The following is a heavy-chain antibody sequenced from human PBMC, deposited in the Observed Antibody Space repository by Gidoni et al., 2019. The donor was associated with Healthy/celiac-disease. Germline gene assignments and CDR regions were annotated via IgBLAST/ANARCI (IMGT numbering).Heavy chain of an antibody. CDR3: ARAVHYSGREWEYYFDY. V-gene: IGHV2-26*01. CDR1: GFSLSNARMG. Sequence: QVTLQESGPVLVNPTETLTLTCTVSGFSLSNARMGVSWIRQPPGKALEWLAHIFSNDEKSYSTSLKSRLTISKDTSKSQVVLTMTNMDPVDTATYYCARAVHYSGREWEYYFDYWGQGTLVTVSS. J-gene: IGHJ4*02. CDR2: IFSNDEK. D-gene: IGHD1-26*01.